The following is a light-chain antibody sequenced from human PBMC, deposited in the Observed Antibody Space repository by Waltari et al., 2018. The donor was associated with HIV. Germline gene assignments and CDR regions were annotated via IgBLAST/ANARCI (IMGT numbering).Light chain of an antibody. CDR1: QSISSY. CDR3: QQSYSNPL. Sequence: DIQMNQSPSFLSASVGDRVTITCRASQSISSYLNWYQQKPGKTPKLLIYAASSLQRGVPSRFSGSGSGTDFTLTISRLQPEDFATYYCQQSYSNPLFGGGTKVEIK. CDR2: AAS. J-gene: IGKJ4*02. V-gene: IGKV1-39*01.